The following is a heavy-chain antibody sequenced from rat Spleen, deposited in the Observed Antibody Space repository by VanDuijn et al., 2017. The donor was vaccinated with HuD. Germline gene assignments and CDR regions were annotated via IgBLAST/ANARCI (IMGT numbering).Heavy chain of an antibody. CDR2: IHPDGSKT. V-gene: IGHV5-35*01. CDR3: SRTTTVAPFDY. J-gene: IGHJ2*01. Sequence: EVQLVESGGGLVQPGRSLKLSCAASGFTLSSNWLSWIRQAPGKGLEWVATIHPDGSKTYYPDTLKGRFVISKDNAKNTGYLQMNNQRSEDTAMYYCSRTTTVAPFDYWGQGVMVTVSS. CDR1: GFTLSSNW. D-gene: IGHD1-1*01.